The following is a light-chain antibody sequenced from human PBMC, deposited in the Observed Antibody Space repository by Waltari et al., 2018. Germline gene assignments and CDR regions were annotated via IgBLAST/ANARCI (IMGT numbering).Light chain of an antibody. CDR3: QEYNDWPPIT. CDR1: QNINDK. J-gene: IGKJ5*01. CDR2: YAS. Sequence: EVVMTQSPDTLSVSPGKRATLPFRARQNINDKLAKYQQKPGQAPKRLIFYASSRSSGVPARLSGSGSGTDFTLTISSLQSEDFAIYYCQEYNDWPPITFGPGTRLQIK. V-gene: IGKV3-15*01.